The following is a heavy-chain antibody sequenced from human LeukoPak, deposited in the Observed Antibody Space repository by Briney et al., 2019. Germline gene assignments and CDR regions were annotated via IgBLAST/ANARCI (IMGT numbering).Heavy chain of an antibody. Sequence: SQTLSLTCAISGDSVSSNSPAWNCIRQSPSRGLEWLGRTYYRSKWYIDYAVSVKSRITIKPDPSKNQFSLQLNSVTAEDTAVYYCTRDKGSIDYWGQGTLVTVSS. CDR1: GDSVSSNSPA. V-gene: IGHV6-1*01. CDR2: TYYRSKWYI. J-gene: IGHJ4*02. CDR3: TRDKGSIDY. D-gene: IGHD6-13*01.